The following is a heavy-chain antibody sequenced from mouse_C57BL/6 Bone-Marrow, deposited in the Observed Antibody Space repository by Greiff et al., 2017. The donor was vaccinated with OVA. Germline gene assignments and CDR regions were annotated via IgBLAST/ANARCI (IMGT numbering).Heavy chain of an antibody. CDR2: IDPENGDT. CDR1: GFNIKDDY. CDR3: TTGRAGYFDV. Sequence: VQLQQSGAELVRPGASVKLSCTASGFNIKDDYMHWVKQRPEQGLEWIGWIDPENGDTEYASKFQGKATITADTSSNTAYLQLSSLTSEDTAVYYCTTGRAGYFDVWGTGTTVTVSS. J-gene: IGHJ1*03. D-gene: IGHD3-1*01. V-gene: IGHV14-4*01.